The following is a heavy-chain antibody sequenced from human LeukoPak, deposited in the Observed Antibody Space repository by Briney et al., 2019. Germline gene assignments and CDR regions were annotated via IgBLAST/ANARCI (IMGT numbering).Heavy chain of an antibody. D-gene: IGHD3-22*01. CDR3: AKNRYYYDSSGYFPADY. CDR2: ISGSGGST. Sequence: GGSLRLSCAASGFTFSSYAMSWVRQAPGKGLEWVSAISGSGGSTYYADSVKGRLTISRDNSKNTLYLQMNSLRAEDTAVYYCAKNRYYYDSSGYFPADYWGQGTLVTVSS. V-gene: IGHV3-23*01. CDR1: GFTFSSYA. J-gene: IGHJ4*02.